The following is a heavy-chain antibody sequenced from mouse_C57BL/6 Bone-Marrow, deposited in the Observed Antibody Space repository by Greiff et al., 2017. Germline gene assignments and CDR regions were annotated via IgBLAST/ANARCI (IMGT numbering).Heavy chain of an antibody. CDR3: ARLVFVGSSGDWYFDV. CDR1: GYTFTSYD. J-gene: IGHJ1*03. D-gene: IGHD1-1*01. CDR2: IYPRDGST. Sequence: VQLQQSGPELVKPGASVKLSCKASGYTFTSYDINWVKQRPGQGLEWIGWIYPRDGSTTYNEKFKGKATLTVDTSSVTAYMELHSLTSEDSAVYFGARLVFVGSSGDWYFDVWGTGTTVTVSS. V-gene: IGHV1-85*01.